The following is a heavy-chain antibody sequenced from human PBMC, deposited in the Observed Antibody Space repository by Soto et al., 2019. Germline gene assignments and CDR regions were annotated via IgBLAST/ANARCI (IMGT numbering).Heavy chain of an antibody. J-gene: IGHJ5*02. D-gene: IGHD4-17*01. CDR1: GGSIISSNFY. CDR2: VEYGGST. CDR3: TRHVRSAVTMNWFDP. Sequence: QLQESGPGLVKPSETLSLTCTVSGGSIISSNFYWGWIRQPPGKGLEWIGSVEYGGSTYANPSLKSRVNLSPDPSKNQLSLKLTSVTAADTAIYYCTRHVRSAVTMNWFDPWGHGTLVTVSS. V-gene: IGHV4-39*01.